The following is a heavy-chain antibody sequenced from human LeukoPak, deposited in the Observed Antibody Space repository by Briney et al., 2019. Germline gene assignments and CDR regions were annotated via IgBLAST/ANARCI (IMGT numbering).Heavy chain of an antibody. CDR1: GGSIRSYY. J-gene: IGHJ6*03. Sequence: PSETLSLTCTVSGGSIRSYYWSWIRQPPGKGLEWIGYIYYSGSTNYNPSLKSRVTISVDTSKNQFSLKLSSVTAADTAVYYCARDTGEDDFWSGYYHYYYYYYMDVWGKGATVTVSS. V-gene: IGHV4-59*12. D-gene: IGHD3-3*01. CDR2: IYYSGST. CDR3: ARDTGEDDFWSGYYHYYYYYYMDV.